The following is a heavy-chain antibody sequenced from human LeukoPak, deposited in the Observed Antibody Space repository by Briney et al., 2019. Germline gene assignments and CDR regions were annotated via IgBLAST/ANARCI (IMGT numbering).Heavy chain of an antibody. J-gene: IGHJ6*02. Sequence: GGSLRLSCAASGFTFSSYGMHWVRQAPDKGLEWVAVIWYDGSNKYYADSVKGRFTISRDNSKNTLYLQMNSLRAEDTAVYYCARVEGSYYYYGMDVWGQGTTVTVSS. CDR3: ARVEGSYYYYGMDV. CDR2: IWYDGSNK. CDR1: GFTFSSYG. V-gene: IGHV3-33*01.